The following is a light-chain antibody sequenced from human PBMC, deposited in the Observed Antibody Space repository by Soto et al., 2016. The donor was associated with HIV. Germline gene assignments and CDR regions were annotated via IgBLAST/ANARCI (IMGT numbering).Light chain of an antibody. Sequence: IQMTQSPSSLSASVGDRVTITCRASESIHTYLNWYQQKPGKAPNLLIYGASSLQSGVPSRFSGSGSGTDFTLTISSLQPEDFATYYCQQSYSTPRTFGQGTKLEI. CDR1: ESIHTY. V-gene: IGKV1-39*01. CDR2: GAS. J-gene: IGKJ2*01. CDR3: QQSYSTPRT.